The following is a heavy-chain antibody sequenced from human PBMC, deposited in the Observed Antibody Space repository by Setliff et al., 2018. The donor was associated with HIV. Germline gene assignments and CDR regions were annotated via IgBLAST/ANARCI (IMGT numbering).Heavy chain of an antibody. CDR1: GGSIGSHY. D-gene: IGHD5-12*01. J-gene: IGHJ4*02. CDR3: ARSTPSVGYISEH. CDR2: THNSGDT. Sequence: PSETLSLTCTVSGGSIGSHYWSWIRQPPGKGLEWIGSTHNSGDTNYNASLKSRVSISLDTSKNQFSLRLSSVTAADAAVYYCARSTPSVGYISEHWGQGTLVTVSS. V-gene: IGHV4-59*11.